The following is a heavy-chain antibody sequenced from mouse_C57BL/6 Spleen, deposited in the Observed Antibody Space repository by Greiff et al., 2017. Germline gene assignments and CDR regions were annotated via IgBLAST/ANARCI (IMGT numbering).Heavy chain of an antibody. J-gene: IGHJ4*01. CDR2: INPNNGGT. CDR1: GYTFTDYN. V-gene: IGHV1-22*01. D-gene: IGHD2-4*01. CDR3: AREGLPYYYAMDY. Sequence: EVKLQESGPELVKPGASVKMSCKASGYTFTDYNMHWVKQSHGKSLEWIGYINPNNGGTSYNQKFKGKATLTVNKSSSTAYMELRSLTSEDSAVYYCAREGLPYYYAMDYWGQGTSVTVSS.